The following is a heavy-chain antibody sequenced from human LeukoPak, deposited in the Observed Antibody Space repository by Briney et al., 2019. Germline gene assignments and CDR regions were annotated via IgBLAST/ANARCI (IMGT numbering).Heavy chain of an antibody. Sequence: GRSLRLLCAASGFPFDGYAMHWARHAPGKGLEWVSGIDWNSCRIDYGDSVKGRFTISKDIASNSLYLQMNSLKTEDTALYYCTKDLKPGGADVWGQGSTVTVSS. CDR3: TKDLKPGGADV. D-gene: IGHD3-10*01. J-gene: IGHJ6*02. CDR2: IDWNSCRI. V-gene: IGHV3-9*01. CDR1: GFPFDGYA.